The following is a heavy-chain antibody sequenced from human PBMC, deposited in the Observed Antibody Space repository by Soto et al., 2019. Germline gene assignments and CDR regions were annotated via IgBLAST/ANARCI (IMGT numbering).Heavy chain of an antibody. J-gene: IGHJ6*02. CDR2: TYYRSKWYN. D-gene: IGHD1-7*01. CDR1: GDSVSSNSAA. Sequence: SQTLPLTCAISGDSVSSNSAAWNWIRQSPSRGLEWLGRTYYRSKWYNDYAVSVKSRITINPDTSKNQFSLQLNSVTPEDTDVSYCARDNWKYESSYCGIAVWLQGTSVSVSS. V-gene: IGHV6-1*01. CDR3: ARDNWKYESSYCGIAV.